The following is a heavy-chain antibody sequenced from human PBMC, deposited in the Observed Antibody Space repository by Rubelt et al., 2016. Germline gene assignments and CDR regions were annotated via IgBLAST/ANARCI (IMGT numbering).Heavy chain of an antibody. V-gene: IGHV1-18*01. J-gene: IGHJ4*02. D-gene: IGHD4-23*01. Sequence: QVQLVQSGAEVKKPGASVKVSCKASGYTFTSYGISWVRQAPGQGLEWMGWISAYNGNTNYAQKLQGRGTMTTETSTSTADMDLRSLRSDDTAVYYCARDVGGNSVLYYFDYWGQGTLVTVSS. CDR2: ISAYNGNT. CDR1: GYTFTSYG. CDR3: ARDVGGNSVLYYFDY.